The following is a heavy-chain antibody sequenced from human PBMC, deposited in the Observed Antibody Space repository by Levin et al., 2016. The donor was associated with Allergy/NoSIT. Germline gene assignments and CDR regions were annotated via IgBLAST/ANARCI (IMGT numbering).Heavy chain of an antibody. CDR3: ARDRFCTSSSCYPFDS. J-gene: IGHJ4*02. CDR2: ISGPGGTT. CDR1: GFTFSNYA. Sequence: GGSLRLSCAASGFTFSNYAMSWVRQAPGKGLEWVSVISGPGGTTYYADSVKGRFSISRDNAKNSLYLQMSSLRAEDTAVYYCARDRFCTSSSCYPFDSWGQGTLVTVSS. V-gene: IGHV3-23*01. D-gene: IGHD2-2*01.